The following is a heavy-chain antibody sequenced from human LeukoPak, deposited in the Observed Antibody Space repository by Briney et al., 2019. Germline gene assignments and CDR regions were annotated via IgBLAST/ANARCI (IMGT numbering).Heavy chain of an antibody. CDR1: GGSVSDYY. V-gene: IGHV4-59*02. CDR3: ARDLASCAGDCYSDGFDY. D-gene: IGHD2-21*02. J-gene: IGHJ4*02. CDR2: MYKSGNT. Sequence: SETLSLTCTISGGSVSDYYWSWVRQPPGKGLEWLGYMYKSGNTNFNPSLKSRVTISVDTSKNQFSLKVTSVTTADTAVYYCARDLASCAGDCYSDGFDYWGQGALVTVSS.